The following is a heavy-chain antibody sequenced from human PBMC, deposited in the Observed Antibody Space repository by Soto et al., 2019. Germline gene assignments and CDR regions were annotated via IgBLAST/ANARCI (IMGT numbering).Heavy chain of an antibody. Sequence: GGSLRLSCASSGFTFSSYSMNWVRQAPGKGLEWVSYISSSSSTIYYADSVKGRFTISRDNAKNSLYLQMNSLRAEDTAVYYCARDRVGYDYVSDAFDIWGQGTMVTVSS. V-gene: IGHV3-48*01. CDR1: GFTFSSYS. J-gene: IGHJ3*02. D-gene: IGHD5-12*01. CDR2: ISSSSSTI. CDR3: ARDRVGYDYVSDAFDI.